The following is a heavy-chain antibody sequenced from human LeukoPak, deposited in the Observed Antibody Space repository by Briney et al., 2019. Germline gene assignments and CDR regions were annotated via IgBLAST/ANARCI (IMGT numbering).Heavy chain of an antibody. D-gene: IGHD3-10*01. CDR2: ITAYNGNT. Sequence: ASVKVSCKASGYSFIAYYMHWVRQAPGQGLEWMGWITAYNGNTNYAQKFQGRVTMITDTSTSTAYMELRSLRYDDTAVYYCSRGSGSYYLSFDYWGQGTLVTVSS. V-gene: IGHV1-18*04. J-gene: IGHJ4*02. CDR3: SRGSGSYYLSFDY. CDR1: GYSFIAYY.